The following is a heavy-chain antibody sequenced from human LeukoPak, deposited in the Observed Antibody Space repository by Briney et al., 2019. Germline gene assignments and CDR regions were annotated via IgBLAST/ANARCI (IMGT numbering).Heavy chain of an antibody. CDR2: IYYSGVT. V-gene: IGHV4-59*08. Sequence: SETLSLTCTVSGDSISGYYWSWIRQPPGKGLEWIGYIYYSGVTNYNPSLRSRLTISVDTSRNQFSLELSSVTAADTAVYYCARQHPSGRGSGLDYWGQGTLAIVSS. D-gene: IGHD2-15*01. CDR1: GDSISGYY. CDR3: ARQHPSGRGSGLDY. J-gene: IGHJ4*02.